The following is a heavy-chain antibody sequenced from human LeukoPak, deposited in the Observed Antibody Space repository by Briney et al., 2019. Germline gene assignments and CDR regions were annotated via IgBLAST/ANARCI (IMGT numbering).Heavy chain of an antibody. CDR3: ANGGYSYGSFDY. Sequence: PSETLSLTCTVSGGSISSGGYYWSWIRQHPGKGLEWIGYIYYSGSTYYNPSLKSRVTISVDTSKNQFSRKLSSVTAADTAVYYCANGGYSYGSFDYWGQGTLVTVSS. D-gene: IGHD5-18*01. CDR2: IYYSGST. CDR1: GGSISSGGYY. J-gene: IGHJ4*02. V-gene: IGHV4-30-4*08.